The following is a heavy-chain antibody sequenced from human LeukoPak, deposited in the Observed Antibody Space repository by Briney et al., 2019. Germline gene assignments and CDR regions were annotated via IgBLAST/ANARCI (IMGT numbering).Heavy chain of an antibody. D-gene: IGHD2-15*01. CDR3: ARVATYCSGGSCPYYFDY. CDR1: GFTFSSYE. Sequence: GGSLRLSCAASGFTFSSYEMNWVRQAPGKGLEWVSYISSSGSIIYYADSVKGRFTISRDNGKNSLYVQMKSLRAEDTAVYYCARVATYCSGGSCPYYFDYWGQGTLVTVSS. V-gene: IGHV3-48*03. CDR2: ISSSGSII. J-gene: IGHJ4*02.